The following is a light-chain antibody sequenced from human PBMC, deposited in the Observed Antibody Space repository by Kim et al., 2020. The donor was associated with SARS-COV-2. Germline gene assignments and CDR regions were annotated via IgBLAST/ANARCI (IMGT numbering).Light chain of an antibody. CDR1: NIGSKS. CDR2: SDS. J-gene: IGLJ3*02. Sequence: APGKAARITCGGNNIGSKSVHWCQQKPGQAPVLVIYSDSDRPSGIPERFSGSNSANTVTLTISRVEAGDEADYYCQVWDSDSDHWVFGGGTKLTVL. CDR3: QVWDSDSDHWV. V-gene: IGLV3-21*04.